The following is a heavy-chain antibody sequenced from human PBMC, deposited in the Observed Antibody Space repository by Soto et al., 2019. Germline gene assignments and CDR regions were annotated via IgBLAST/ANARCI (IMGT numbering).Heavy chain of an antibody. V-gene: IGHV1-24*01. J-gene: IGHJ4*02. CDR1: GYTHTELS. Sequence: ASVKFSCKVSGYTHTELSMHWVRQAPGKGLEWMGGFDPEDGETIYAQKFQGRVTMTEDTSTDTAYMELSSLRSEDTAVYYCAGSKASSGYFDFDYWGQGALVTVSS. CDR2: FDPEDGET. D-gene: IGHD3-22*01. CDR3: AGSKASSGYFDFDY.